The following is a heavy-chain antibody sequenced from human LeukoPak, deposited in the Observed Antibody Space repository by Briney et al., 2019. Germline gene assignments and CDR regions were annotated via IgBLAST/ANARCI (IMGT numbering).Heavy chain of an antibody. J-gene: IGHJ4*02. CDR1: GFTFSSYG. Sequence: GGSLRLSCAASGFTFSSYGMHWVRQAPGKGLEWVAFIRYDGSNKYYADSVKGRFTISRDNSKNTLYLQMNSLRAEDTAVYYCATVLEQWPGEGYWGQGTLVTVSS. CDR2: IRYDGSNK. V-gene: IGHV3-30*02. CDR3: ATVLEQWPGEGY. D-gene: IGHD6-19*01.